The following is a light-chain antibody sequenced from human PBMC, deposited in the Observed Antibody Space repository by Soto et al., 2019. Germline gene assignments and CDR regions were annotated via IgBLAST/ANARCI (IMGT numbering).Light chain of an antibody. CDR1: QTISTW. CDR3: QQSYSSQWT. CDR2: DAS. V-gene: IGKV1-39*01. J-gene: IGKJ1*01. Sequence: DIQVTQSPPTLSASVGDRVTITCRASQTISTWMAWYQQKPGKAPKLLVYDASTLQSGVASRFSGGGSGTDFTLTISSLQPEDFATYFCQQSYSSQWTFGQGTKVDIK.